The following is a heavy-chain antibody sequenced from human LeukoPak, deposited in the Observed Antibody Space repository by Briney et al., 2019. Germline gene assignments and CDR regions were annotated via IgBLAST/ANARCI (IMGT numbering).Heavy chain of an antibody. CDR3: ATGYNSGWSDY. CDR1: GHSISSGYY. CDR2: IYHSGST. J-gene: IGHJ4*02. D-gene: IGHD6-19*01. V-gene: IGHV4-38-2*02. Sequence: SETLSLTCTVSGHSISSGYYWGWIRQPPGKGLEWIGRIYHSGSTYYNPSLKSRVTISVDTSKNQFSLKLSSVAAADTAVYYCATGYNSGWSDYWGQGTLVTVSS.